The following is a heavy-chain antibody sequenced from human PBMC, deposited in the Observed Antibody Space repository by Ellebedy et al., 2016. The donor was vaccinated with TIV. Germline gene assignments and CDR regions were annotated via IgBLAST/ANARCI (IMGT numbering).Heavy chain of an antibody. V-gene: IGHV4-39*01. D-gene: IGHD3/OR15-3a*01. CDR2: IYYGGNT. CDR3: ARNVLIFTFDKWYSDL. Sequence: SETLSLTCTVSGGSISSYPYYWGWIHQPPGKGLEWIGTIYYGGNTYYNPSLKSRLTISVDTSKNQFSLKLSSMTAADTAVYYCARNVLIFTFDKWYSDLWGRGTLVTVSS. CDR1: GGSISSYPYY. J-gene: IGHJ2*01.